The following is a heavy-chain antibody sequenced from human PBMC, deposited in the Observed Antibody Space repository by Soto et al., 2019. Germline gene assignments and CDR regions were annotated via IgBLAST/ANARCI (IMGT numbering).Heavy chain of an antibody. CDR3: AREKVVSTYYYYYGMDV. D-gene: IGHD2-15*01. CDR2: INPSGGST. Sequence: ASVKVSCKASGYTFTSYYMHWVRQAPGQGLEWMGIINPSGGSTSYAQKFQGRVTMTRDTSTSTVYMELSSLRSEDTAVYYCAREKVVSTYYYYYGMDVWGQGTTVTVSS. V-gene: IGHV1-46*01. CDR1: GYTFTSYY. J-gene: IGHJ6*02.